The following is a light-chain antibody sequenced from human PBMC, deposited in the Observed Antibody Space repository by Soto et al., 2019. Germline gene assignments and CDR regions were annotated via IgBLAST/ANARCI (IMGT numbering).Light chain of an antibody. Sequence: EIVLTQSPATLSLSPGERATLSCRASQNVSTYLAWYQQKPGQAPRLLIYDASNRATGIPARFSGSGSGTDFTLTISSLEPEGFAVYYCQQRTNWLTCGPGTKVDIK. CDR2: DAS. J-gene: IGKJ3*01. CDR1: QNVSTY. V-gene: IGKV3-11*01. CDR3: QQRTNWLT.